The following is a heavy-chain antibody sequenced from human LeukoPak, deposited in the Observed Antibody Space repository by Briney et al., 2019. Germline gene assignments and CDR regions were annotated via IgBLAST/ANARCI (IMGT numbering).Heavy chain of an antibody. CDR3: AKGFPYSSGWYLDY. J-gene: IGHJ4*02. CDR2: IRSDGSNK. D-gene: IGHD6-19*01. V-gene: IGHV3-30*02. Sequence: GGSLRLPCAASGFTFSSFGIHWVRQAPGKGLEWVAFIRSDGSNKYYADSVKGRFTISRDNSKTTLYLQMNSLRAEDTAVYYCAKGFPYSSGWYLDYWGQGTLVTVSS. CDR1: GFTFSSFG.